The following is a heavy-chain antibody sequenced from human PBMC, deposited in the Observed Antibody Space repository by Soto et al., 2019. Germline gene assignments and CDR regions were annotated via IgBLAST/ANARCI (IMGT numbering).Heavy chain of an antibody. CDR2: MYYSGSS. D-gene: IGHD4-4*01. CDR3: ARHHRDDYNYGGSGIFDY. Sequence: QLQLQESGPGLVKPSETLSLTCSVSGGSISSRTFWWAWIRQPPGKGLVWIGDMYYSGSSYSSPSLKSRVTLSVDTSKNQLYLKQNSVTAADTAVYYCARHHRDDYNYGGSGIFDYWGQGTLVTVSS. J-gene: IGHJ4*02. CDR1: GGSISSRTFW. V-gene: IGHV4-39*01.